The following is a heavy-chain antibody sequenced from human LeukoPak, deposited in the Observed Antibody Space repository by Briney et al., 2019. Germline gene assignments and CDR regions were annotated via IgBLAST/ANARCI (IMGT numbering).Heavy chain of an antibody. CDR2: IYHTGNA. Sequence: ASETLSLTCAVSGGSITSANWWSWVRQSPGKGLQWIGEIYHTGNANYNPSLQSRVIISLDRSKNQFSLKLSSVTAADTAVYYCARDGYSGSDALWGQGTLVTVSS. V-gene: IGHV4-4*02. CDR3: ARDGYSGSDAL. CDR1: GGSITSANW. D-gene: IGHD5-12*01. J-gene: IGHJ4*02.